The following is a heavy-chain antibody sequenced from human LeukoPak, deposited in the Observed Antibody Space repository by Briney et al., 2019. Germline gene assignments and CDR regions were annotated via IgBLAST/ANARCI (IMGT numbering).Heavy chain of an antibody. J-gene: IGHJ6*03. V-gene: IGHV4-39*07. Sequence: SETLSLTCTVSGGSISSSSYYWGWIRQPPGEGLEWIGSIYYSGSVYYNPSLKSRVTISLDTSKNQFSLKLSSVTAADTAVYYCARVRIAVAGTGVYYMDVWGKGTTVTVSS. D-gene: IGHD6-19*01. CDR2: IYYSGSV. CDR1: GGSISSSSYY. CDR3: ARVRIAVAGTGVYYMDV.